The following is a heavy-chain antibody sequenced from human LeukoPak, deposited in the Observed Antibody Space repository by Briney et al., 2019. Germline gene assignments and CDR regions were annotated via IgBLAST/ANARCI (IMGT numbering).Heavy chain of an antibody. V-gene: IGHV3-23*01. Sequence: PGGSLRLSCAASGFTFNNHAMSWVRQAPGKGLEWVSGINGNGANTYYSDSVQGRFTISRDNSKNTLYLQMSSLRAEDTAIYYCAKDQGYSYYYLDYWGQGTLVTVSS. J-gene: IGHJ4*02. CDR2: INGNGANT. CDR3: AKDQGYSYYYLDY. D-gene: IGHD5-18*01. CDR1: GFTFNNHA.